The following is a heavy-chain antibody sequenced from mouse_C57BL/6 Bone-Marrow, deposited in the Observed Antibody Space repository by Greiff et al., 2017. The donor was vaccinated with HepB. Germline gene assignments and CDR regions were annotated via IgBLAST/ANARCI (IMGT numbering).Heavy chain of an antibody. CDR3: ARADYDYPFAY. CDR1: GFTFSDFY. D-gene: IGHD2-4*01. J-gene: IGHJ3*01. V-gene: IGHV7-1*01. Sequence: EVQWVESGGGLVQSGRSLILSCATSGFTFSDFYMEWVRQAPGKGLEWIAASRNKANDYTTEYSASVKGRFIVSRDTSQSILYLQMNALRAEDTAIYYCARADYDYPFAYWGQGTLVTVSA. CDR2: SRNKANDYTT.